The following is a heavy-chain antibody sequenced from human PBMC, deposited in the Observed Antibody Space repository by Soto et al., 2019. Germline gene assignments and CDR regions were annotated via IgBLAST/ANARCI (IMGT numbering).Heavy chain of an antibody. CDR2: ISDNASSK. CDR1: GFIFSGYG. Sequence: QPGGSLRLSCAASGFIFSGYGMDWVRQAPGKGLEWVAAISDNASSKNYADSVYVRFTASRYNFNNSLYLQMTSLRPADTAIYFCARYLGCSGSSGYQDVFDFWGQGTLVTVSS. D-gene: IGHD3-22*01. CDR3: ARYLGCSGSSGYQDVFDF. J-gene: IGHJ4*02. V-gene: IGHV3-30*03.